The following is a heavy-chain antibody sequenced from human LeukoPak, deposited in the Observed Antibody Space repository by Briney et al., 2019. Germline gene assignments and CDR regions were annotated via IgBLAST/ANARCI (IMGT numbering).Heavy chain of an antibody. D-gene: IGHD3-10*01. V-gene: IGHV4-59*01. CDR1: GGSISSYY. J-gene: IGHJ6*02. CDR2: IYYSGST. Sequence: SETLSLTCTVSGGSISSYYWSWIRQPPGKGLEWIGYIYYSGSTNYNPSLKSRVTISVDTSMNQFSLKLSSVTAADTAVYYCARDSRGQYGMDVWGQGTTVTVSS. CDR3: ARDSRGQYGMDV.